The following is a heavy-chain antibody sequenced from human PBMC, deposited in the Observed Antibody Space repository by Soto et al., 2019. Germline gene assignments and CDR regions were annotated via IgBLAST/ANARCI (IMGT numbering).Heavy chain of an antibody. D-gene: IGHD2-15*01. CDR1: GFTFSSYW. Sequence: GGSLRLSCAASGFTFSSYWMHWVRQAPGKGLVWVSRINSDGSSTSYADSVKGRFTISRDNAKNTLYLQMNSLRAEDTAVYYCACAFRYCSGGSCYDDWGQGTLVTVSS. CDR2: INSDGSST. V-gene: IGHV3-74*01. CDR3: ACAFRYCSGGSCYDD. J-gene: IGHJ4*02.